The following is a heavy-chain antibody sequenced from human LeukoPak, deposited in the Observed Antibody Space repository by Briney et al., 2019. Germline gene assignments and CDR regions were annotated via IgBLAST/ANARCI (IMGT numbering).Heavy chain of an antibody. V-gene: IGHV4-59*11. CDR2: IYYSGST. J-gene: IGHJ4*02. CDR1: GGSISSHY. Sequence: SETLSLTCTVSGGSISSHYWSWIRQPPGKGLEWIGYIYYSGSTNYNPSLKSRVTISVDTSKNQFSLKLSSVTAADTAVYYCARSRYDILTREHGPFDYWGQGTLVTVSS. CDR3: ARSRYDILTREHGPFDY. D-gene: IGHD3-9*01.